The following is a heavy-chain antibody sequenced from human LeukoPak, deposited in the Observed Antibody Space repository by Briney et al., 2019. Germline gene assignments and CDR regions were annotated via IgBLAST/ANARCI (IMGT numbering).Heavy chain of an antibody. CDR3: ARVSRFYYDSRGDFDY. J-gene: IGHJ4*02. D-gene: IGHD3-22*01. V-gene: IGHV1-2*02. CDR1: GYTFTDYY. Sequence: VATVKVSCKASGYTFTDYYMHWVRQAPGQGLEWMGWITPNSGAPKYAQKFRGRVSMTRDTSINTAYMELSRLRSDDTAIYYCARVSRFYYDSRGDFDYWGQGTLVTVST. CDR2: ITPNSGAP.